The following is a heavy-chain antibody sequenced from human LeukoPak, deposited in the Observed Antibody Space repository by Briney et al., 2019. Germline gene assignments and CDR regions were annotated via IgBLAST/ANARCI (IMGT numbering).Heavy chain of an antibody. CDR1: GFTFSSYG. J-gene: IGHJ4*02. V-gene: IGHV3-30*18. D-gene: IGHD3-10*01. Sequence: PGRSLRLSCAASGFTFSSYGMHWVRQAPGKGLEWVAVISYDGSNKYYADSVKGRFTISRDNSKNTLYLQMNSLRAEDTAVYYCAKDLEVRGVIDYWGQGTLVTVSS. CDR2: ISYDGSNK. CDR3: AKDLEVRGVIDY.